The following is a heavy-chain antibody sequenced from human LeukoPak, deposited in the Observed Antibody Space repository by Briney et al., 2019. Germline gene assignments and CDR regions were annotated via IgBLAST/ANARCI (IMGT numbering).Heavy chain of an antibody. J-gene: IGHJ4*02. CDR2: IYFSGHT. Sequence: PSETLSLTCTVSGTSINDYYWSWIQQPPGKRLEWIGYIYFSGHTNYSPPLKSRVTMSLDAPRDHFSLQLNSVTAADTAVYYCARGHGYSGHALAYWGQGILVTVSS. V-gene: IGHV4-59*01. CDR1: GTSINDYY. D-gene: IGHD5-12*01. CDR3: ARGHGYSGHALAY.